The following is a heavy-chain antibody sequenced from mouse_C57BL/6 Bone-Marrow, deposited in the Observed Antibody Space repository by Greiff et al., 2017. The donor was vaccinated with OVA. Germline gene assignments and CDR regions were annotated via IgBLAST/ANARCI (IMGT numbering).Heavy chain of an antibody. Sequence: VQRVESGPELARPWASVKISCQAFYTFSRRVHFAIRDTNYWMQWVKQRPGPGLEWIGAIYPGNGDTSYNQKFKGKATLTADKSSSTAYMQRSSLTSEDSAVYYCAIYYDYGGYYFDYGGQGTTLTVSS. D-gene: IGHD2-4*01. J-gene: IGHJ2*01. CDR3: SEDSAVYYCAIYYDYGGYYFDY. CDR1: YTFSRRVH. CDR2: GPGLEWIG. V-gene: IGHV1-87*01.